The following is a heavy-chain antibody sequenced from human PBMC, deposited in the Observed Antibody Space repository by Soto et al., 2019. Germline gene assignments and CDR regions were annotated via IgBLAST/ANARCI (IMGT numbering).Heavy chain of an antibody. Sequence: GGSLRLSCAASGFTFSSYWMSWVRQAPGKGLEWVANIKQDGSEKYYVDSVKGRFTISRDNAKNSLYLQMNSLRAEDTAVYYCARVFTMIVAPYFQHWGQGTLVTVSS. V-gene: IGHV3-7*04. CDR3: ARVFTMIVAPYFQH. CDR2: IKQDGSEK. D-gene: IGHD3-22*01. J-gene: IGHJ1*01. CDR1: GFTFSSYW.